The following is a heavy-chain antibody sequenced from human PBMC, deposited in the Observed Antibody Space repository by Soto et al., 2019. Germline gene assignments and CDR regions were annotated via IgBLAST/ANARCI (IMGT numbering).Heavy chain of an antibody. Sequence: QVQLVQSGAEEKKPGASVKVSYKASGYTFTSYAMHWVRQAPGQRLEWMGWINAGNGNTKYSQKFQGRVTITRDTSASTAYMELSSLRSEDTAVYYCARSIVVVTVLDYWGQGTLVTVSS. V-gene: IGHV1-3*05. J-gene: IGHJ4*02. CDR3: ARSIVVVTVLDY. D-gene: IGHD2-21*02. CDR2: INAGNGNT. CDR1: GYTFTSYA.